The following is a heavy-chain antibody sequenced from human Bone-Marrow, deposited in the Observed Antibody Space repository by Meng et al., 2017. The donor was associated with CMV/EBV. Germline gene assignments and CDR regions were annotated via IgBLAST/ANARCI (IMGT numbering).Heavy chain of an antibody. J-gene: IGHJ5*02. Sequence: GESLKISCAASGFTFSTYGMHWVRQAPGKGLEWVSFIRYDGSDKYYADSVKGRFTISRDNSKNTLYLQMNSLRAEDTAFYYCAKDTSPYCSGGTCYPGWFAPWGPGTLVTFSS. D-gene: IGHD2-15*01. CDR2: IRYDGSDK. V-gene: IGHV3-30*02. CDR1: GFTFSTYG. CDR3: AKDTSPYCSGGTCYPGWFAP.